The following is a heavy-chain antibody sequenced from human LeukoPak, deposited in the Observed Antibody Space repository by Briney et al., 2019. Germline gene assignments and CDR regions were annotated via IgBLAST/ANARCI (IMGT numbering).Heavy chain of an antibody. J-gene: IGHJ4*02. Sequence: EASVKVSCKASGYSFTTYDINGVRQATGQGLEWMGWMNLKSGYTGYAQKFQGRVTITRDTSTSTVYMELSSLRSEDTAVYYCARVAGSIDYWGQGTLVTVSS. D-gene: IGHD1-26*01. CDR2: MNLKSGYT. V-gene: IGHV1-8*03. CDR3: ARVAGSIDY. CDR1: GYSFTTYD.